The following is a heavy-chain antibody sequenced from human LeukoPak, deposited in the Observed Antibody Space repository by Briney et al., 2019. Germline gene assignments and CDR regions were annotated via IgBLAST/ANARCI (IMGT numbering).Heavy chain of an antibody. J-gene: IGHJ4*02. V-gene: IGHV4-38-2*02. D-gene: IGHD2-21*02. Sequence: SETLSLTCTVSGYSISSGFYWGWIRQPPGKGLEWIGNVYHGGSSYYNPSLKSRVTISLDTSKNQFSLNLYSVTAADTAVYYCARRVGTSDCFDYRGQGTLVTVSS. CDR1: GYSISSGFY. CDR3: ARRVGTSDCFDY. CDR2: VYHGGSS.